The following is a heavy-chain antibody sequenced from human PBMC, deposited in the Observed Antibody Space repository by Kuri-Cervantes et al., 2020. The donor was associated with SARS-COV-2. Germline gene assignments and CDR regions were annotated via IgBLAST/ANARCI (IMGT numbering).Heavy chain of an antibody. V-gene: IGHV3-74*01. D-gene: IGHD3-3*01. CDR1: CSSFSSYW. Sequence: GVLRLSCAASCSSFSSYWMHWVRQAPGKGLVWVSRIYTEGSTASYADSVKGRFTISRDNAKNTLFLQMNSLRAEDTAVYYCARDVDPYYDYWSGSAGYWGQGTLVTVSS. CDR2: IYTEGSTA. CDR3: ARDVDPYYDYWSGSAGY. J-gene: IGHJ4*02.